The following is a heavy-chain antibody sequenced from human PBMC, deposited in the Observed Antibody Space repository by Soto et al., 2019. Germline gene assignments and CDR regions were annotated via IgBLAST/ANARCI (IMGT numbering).Heavy chain of an antibody. J-gene: IGHJ6*02. CDR3: RVGCSSTSCYTNYYYGMDV. CDR2: IYYSGST. D-gene: IGHD2-2*02. V-gene: IGHV4-39*01. CDR1: GGSISSSSYY. Sequence: PSETLSLTCTVSGGSISSSSYYWVWIRQPPGKGLEWIGSIYYSGSTYYNPSLKSRVTISVDTSKNQFSLKLSSVTAADTAVYYCRVGCSSTSCYTNYYYGMDVWGQGTTVTVSS.